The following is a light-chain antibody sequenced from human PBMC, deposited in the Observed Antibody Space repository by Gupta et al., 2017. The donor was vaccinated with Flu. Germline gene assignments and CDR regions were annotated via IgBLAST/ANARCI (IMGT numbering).Light chain of an antibody. V-gene: IGLV2-14*01. Sequence: QSALTQPASVSASPGQSITISCTGTSRDIGNYNYVSWFQHHPGKAPKRLLYGVKNRTSVASNRFSGSKSCITASLTISGLQTADEDDYYCNSYTSNTWVFGGGTKLTVL. CDR3: NSYTSNTWV. J-gene: IGLJ3*02. CDR1: SRDIGNYNY. CDR2: GVK.